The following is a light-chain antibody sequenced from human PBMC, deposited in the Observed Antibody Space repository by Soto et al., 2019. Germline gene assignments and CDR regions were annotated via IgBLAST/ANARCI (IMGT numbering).Light chain of an antibody. J-gene: IGKJ5*01. CDR1: QSLVDSDGNTY. Sequence: DAVMTQSPLSLPVTLGQPASISCRSSQSLVDSDGNTYLHWFQQRPGQSPRRLIYKVSNRDSGVPDRFSGSGSGTDFTLKISRVEAGDVGVYYCMQALQTRITFGQGTRLEIK. CDR3: MQALQTRIT. CDR2: KVS. V-gene: IGKV2-30*01.